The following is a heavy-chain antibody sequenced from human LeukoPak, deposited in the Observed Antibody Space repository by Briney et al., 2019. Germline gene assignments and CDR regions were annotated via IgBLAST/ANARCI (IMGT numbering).Heavy chain of an antibody. CDR2: ISAYNGNT. CDR1: GYTFTSYG. J-gene: IGHJ4*02. D-gene: IGHD3-22*01. Sequence: ASVKVSCTASGYTFTSYGISWVRQAPRQGLELMGWISAYNGNTNYAQTLQGRVTMTTDTSTSTAYMELRSLRSDDTAVYYCARAHFSVVTAIYWGQGTLVTVSS. CDR3: ARAHFSVVTAIY. V-gene: IGHV1-18*01.